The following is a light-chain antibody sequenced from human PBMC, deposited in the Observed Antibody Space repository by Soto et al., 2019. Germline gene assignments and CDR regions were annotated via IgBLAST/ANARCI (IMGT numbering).Light chain of an antibody. V-gene: IGKV1-5*03. CDR2: RAS. J-gene: IGKJ4*01. Sequence: PQSPDTLSASVGDSVSITCRASRDIGTWLAWFQQKPGRAPNLLIYRASTLARGVPSRFSGSGSGTEFTLTISSLQPDDFATYYCHRHETYPLAFGGGTKVDI. CDR1: RDIGTW. CDR3: HRHETYPLA.